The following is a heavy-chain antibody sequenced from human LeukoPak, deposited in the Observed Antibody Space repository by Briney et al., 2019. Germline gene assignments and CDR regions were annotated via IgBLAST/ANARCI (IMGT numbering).Heavy chain of an antibody. D-gene: IGHD2-2*01. V-gene: IGHV3-21*01. J-gene: IGHJ4*02. CDR1: GFTSSSYS. Sequence: GGSLRLSCAASGFTSSSYSMNWVRQAPGKGLEWVSSISSSSSYIYYADSVKGRFTISRDNAKNSLYLQMNSLRAEDTAVYYCAREVSEACSSTSCLYYFDYWGQGTLVTVSS. CDR2: ISSSSSYI. CDR3: AREVSEACSSTSCLYYFDY.